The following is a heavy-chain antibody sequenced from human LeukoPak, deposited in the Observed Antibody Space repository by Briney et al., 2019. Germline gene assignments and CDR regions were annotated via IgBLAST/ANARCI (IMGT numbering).Heavy chain of an antibody. D-gene: IGHD3-10*01. J-gene: IGHJ4*02. CDR3: AKEGGGSGILFSGVDY. Sequence: PGGSLRLSCAASGFTFDDYTMHWVRQAPGKGLEWVSLISWDGGSTYYADSVKGRFTISRDNSKNSLYLQMNSLRTEDTALYYCAKEGGGSGILFSGVDYWGQGTLVTVSS. CDR1: GFTFDDYT. CDR2: ISWDGGST. V-gene: IGHV3-43*01.